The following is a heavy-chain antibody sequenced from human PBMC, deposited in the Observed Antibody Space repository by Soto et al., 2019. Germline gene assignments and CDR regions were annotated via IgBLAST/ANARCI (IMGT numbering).Heavy chain of an antibody. Sequence: QVQLQESGPGLVKPSETLSLTCTVSGGSVSSGSYYWSWIRQPPGKGLEWIGYIYYSGSTNYNPSLKSRVTISVDAVKNQFSRKLSSVTAADTAVYYCARGNYYDSSGYYPPYFQHWGQGTLVTVSS. CDR1: GGSVSSGSYY. V-gene: IGHV4-61*01. CDR2: IYYSGST. CDR3: ARGNYYDSSGYYPPYFQH. D-gene: IGHD3-22*01. J-gene: IGHJ1*01.